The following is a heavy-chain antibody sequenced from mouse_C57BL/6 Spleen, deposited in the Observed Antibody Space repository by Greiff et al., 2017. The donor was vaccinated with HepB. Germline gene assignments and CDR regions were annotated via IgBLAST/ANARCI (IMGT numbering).Heavy chain of an antibody. D-gene: IGHD4-1*01. CDR2: IDPSDSYT. CDR1: GYTFTSYW. J-gene: IGHJ2*01. V-gene: IGHV1-50*01. Sequence: QVQLQQPGAELVKPGASVKLSCKASGYTFTSYWMQWVKQRPGQGLEWIGEIDPSDSYTNYNQKFKGKATLTVDTSSSTAYMQLSSLTSEDSAVYYCARDWDRFDYWGQGTTLTVSS. CDR3: ARDWDRFDY.